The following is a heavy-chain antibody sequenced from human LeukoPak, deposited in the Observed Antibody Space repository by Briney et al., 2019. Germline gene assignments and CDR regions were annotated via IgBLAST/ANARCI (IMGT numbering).Heavy chain of an antibody. CDR2: IIPIFGTA. J-gene: IGHJ4*02. Sequence: SVKVSCKASGYTFTSYGISWVRQAPGQGLEWMGGIIPIFGTANYAQKFQGRVTITADESTSTAYMELSSLRSEDTAVYYCARVSSGWYHFDYWGQGTLVTVSS. V-gene: IGHV1-69*13. CDR3: ARVSSGWYHFDY. CDR1: GYTFTSYG. D-gene: IGHD6-19*01.